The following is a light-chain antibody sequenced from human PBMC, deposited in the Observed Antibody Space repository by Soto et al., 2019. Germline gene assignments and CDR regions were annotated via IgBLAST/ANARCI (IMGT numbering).Light chain of an antibody. CDR3: SSYSSTSSRV. CDR1: SSDVGGYDY. Sequence: QSLLSQPASMSGSPGHSITISCTGTSSDVGGYDYVSWYQQHAGKAPKLVIYEVSNRPSGVSNRFSGSKSGITASLIISGLQAEDEADYYCSSYSSTSSRVFGTGTKVTVL. J-gene: IGLJ1*01. V-gene: IGLV2-14*01. CDR2: EVS.